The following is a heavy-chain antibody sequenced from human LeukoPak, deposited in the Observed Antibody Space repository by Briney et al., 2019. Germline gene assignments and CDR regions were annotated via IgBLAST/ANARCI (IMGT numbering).Heavy chain of an antibody. Sequence: GGSLRLSCAASGFTFSSYSMNWVRQAPGKGLEWVSSISSSSSYIYYADSVKGRFTISRDNAKNSLYLQMNSLRAEDTAVYYCASRYSSSTYFDYWGQGTLVTVSS. D-gene: IGHD6-13*01. V-gene: IGHV3-21*01. CDR3: ASRYSSSTYFDY. CDR1: GFTFSSYS. J-gene: IGHJ4*02. CDR2: ISSSSSYI.